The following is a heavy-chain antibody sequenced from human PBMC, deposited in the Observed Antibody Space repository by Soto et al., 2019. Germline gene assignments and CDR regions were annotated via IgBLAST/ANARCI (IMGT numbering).Heavy chain of an antibody. Sequence: SETLSLTCTVSGGSISSYYWSWIRQPAGKGLEWIGRIYPSGSTNYNPSLKSRVTMSVDTSKNQFSLKLSSVTAADTAVYYCARDLNFIAAATFDYWGQGTLVTVSS. CDR3: ARDLNFIAAATFDY. V-gene: IGHV4-4*07. J-gene: IGHJ4*02. CDR1: GGSISSYY. D-gene: IGHD6-13*01. CDR2: IYPSGST.